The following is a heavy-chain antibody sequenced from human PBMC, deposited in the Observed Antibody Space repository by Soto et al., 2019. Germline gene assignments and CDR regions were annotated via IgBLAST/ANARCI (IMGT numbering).Heavy chain of an antibody. V-gene: IGHV4-30-4*08. CDR3: ARGRPNYYYYGLDV. Sequence: QVQLEESGPGLVKPSQTLSLTCTVSGGSISGSDYYWTWDRQPPGKGLEWIGYIYESGSTYSDPSLKSRVTMSVDLSKNQFFLKMTSVTAADTAVYFCARGRPNYYYYGLDVWGQGTTVTVSS. CDR1: GGSISGSDYY. CDR2: IYESGST. J-gene: IGHJ6*02. D-gene: IGHD2-8*01.